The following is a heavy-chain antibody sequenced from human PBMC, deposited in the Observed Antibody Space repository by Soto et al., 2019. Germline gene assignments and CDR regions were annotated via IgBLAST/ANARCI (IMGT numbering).Heavy chain of an antibody. CDR1: GYTFTSYG. Sequence: ASVKVSCKASGYTFTSYGISWVRQAPGQGLEWMGWISAYNGNTNYAQKLQGRVTMTTDTSTSTAYMELRSLRSDDTAVYYCARYRFYYDFWRGYWYYFDYWGQGTLVTVSS. V-gene: IGHV1-18*04. J-gene: IGHJ4*02. D-gene: IGHD3-3*01. CDR3: ARYRFYYDFWRGYWYYFDY. CDR2: ISAYNGNT.